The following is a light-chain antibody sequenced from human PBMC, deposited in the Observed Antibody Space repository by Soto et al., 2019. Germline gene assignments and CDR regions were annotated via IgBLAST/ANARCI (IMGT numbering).Light chain of an antibody. V-gene: IGKV1-39*01. CDR2: GAS. J-gene: IGKJ1*01. CDR1: QYIGDF. Sequence: DIQMTQKQTSLSASVGDRVTITCLASQYIGDFLNWYRQTPGKAPKLLIFGASNLHIGVPSRFSGSGSGTEFTLTITNLQREDFATYSCQESFFTLGTFGRGT. CDR3: QESFFTLGT.